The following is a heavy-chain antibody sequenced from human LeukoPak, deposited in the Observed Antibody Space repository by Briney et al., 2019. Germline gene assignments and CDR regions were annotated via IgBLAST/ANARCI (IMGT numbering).Heavy chain of an antibody. CDR1: GFTSSNTW. CDR2: INSDGTT. V-gene: IGHV3-74*01. CDR3: ARDRYYALAV. Sequence: QPGGSLRLSCEASGFTSSNTWMHWVRQAPGKGLEWVSRINSDGTTTYGDSVKGRFTISRDNARNTLYLQMHSLRSEDTAVYYCARDRYYALAVWGQGTTVTVSS. J-gene: IGHJ6*02. D-gene: IGHD2-2*01.